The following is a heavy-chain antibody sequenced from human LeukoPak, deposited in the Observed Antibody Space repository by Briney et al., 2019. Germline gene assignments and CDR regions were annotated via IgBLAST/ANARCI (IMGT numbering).Heavy chain of an antibody. D-gene: IGHD5-18*01. CDR2: IYPGDSDT. Sequence: PGESLKISCKGSGYSFTSYWIGWVRQMPGKGLEWMGIIYPGDSDTRYSPSFQGQVTISADKSISTAYLQWSSLKASDTAMYYCARHNPAMVSGIYYYYMDVWGKGTTVTVSS. CDR1: GYSFTSYW. CDR3: ARHNPAMVSGIYYYYMDV. J-gene: IGHJ6*03. V-gene: IGHV5-51*01.